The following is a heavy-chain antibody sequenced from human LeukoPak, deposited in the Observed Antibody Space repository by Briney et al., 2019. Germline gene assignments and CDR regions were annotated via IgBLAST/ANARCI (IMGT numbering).Heavy chain of an antibody. V-gene: IGHV4-38-2*02. CDR1: GGSFSGYY. D-gene: IGHD3-10*01. CDR3: ARDYYGSGDGWFDP. Sequence: SETLSLTCAVYGGSFSGYYWGWIRQPPGKGLEWIGSIYHSGSTYYNPSLKSRVTISVDTSKNQFSLKLSSVTAADTAVYYCARDYYGSGDGWFDPWGQGTLVTVSS. J-gene: IGHJ5*02. CDR2: IYHSGST.